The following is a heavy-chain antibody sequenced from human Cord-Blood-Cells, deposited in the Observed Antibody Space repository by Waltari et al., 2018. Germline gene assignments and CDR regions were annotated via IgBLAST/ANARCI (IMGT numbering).Heavy chain of an antibody. CDR3: ARGGQQLARHDAFDI. Sequence: EVQLVESGGGLVKPGGSLRLSCAASGFTFSSYSMNWVRQAPGKGLEWVSSISSSSSDIYYADSVKGRFTISRDNAKNSLDLQMNSLRAEDTAVYYCARGGQQLARHDAFDIWGQGTMVTVSS. J-gene: IGHJ3*02. V-gene: IGHV3-21*01. CDR1: GFTFSSYS. CDR2: ISSSSSDI. D-gene: IGHD6-13*01.